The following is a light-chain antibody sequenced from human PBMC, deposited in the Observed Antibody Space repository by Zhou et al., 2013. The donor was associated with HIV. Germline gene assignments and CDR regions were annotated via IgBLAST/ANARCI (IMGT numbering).Light chain of an antibody. CDR1: QSLLHSNGYNY. V-gene: IGKV2-28*01. J-gene: IGKJ5*01. CDR3: MQALQLLRT. CDR2: LGS. Sequence: DIVMTQSPLSLPVTPGEPASISCRSSQSLLHSNGYNYLDWYLQKPGQSPQLLIYLGSNRASGVPDRFSGSGSGTDFTLKISRVEAEELVGVYYCMQALQLLRTFGPRTRLE.